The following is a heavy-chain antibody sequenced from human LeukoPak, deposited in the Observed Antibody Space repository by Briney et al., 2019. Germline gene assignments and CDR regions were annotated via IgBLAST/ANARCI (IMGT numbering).Heavy chain of an antibody. D-gene: IGHD1-26*01. CDR2: VIPILGIA. V-gene: IGHV1-69*04. CDR1: GGTFSSYA. Sequence: ASVKVSCKASGGTFSSYAISWVRQAPGQGLEWMGRVIPILGIANYAQKFQGRVTITADKFTSTAYMELSSLRSEDTAVYYCARAPRPSIVGATSWFDPWGQGTLVTVSS. CDR3: ARAPRPSIVGATSWFDP. J-gene: IGHJ5*02.